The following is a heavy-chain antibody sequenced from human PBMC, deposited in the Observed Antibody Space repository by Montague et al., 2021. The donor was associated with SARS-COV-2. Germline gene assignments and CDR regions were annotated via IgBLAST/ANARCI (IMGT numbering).Heavy chain of an antibody. CDR1: GGSMRSYF. CDR3: ASPGGHCSGGSCYYVY. CDR2: IYYSGSS. Sequence: SETLSLTCTVSGGSMRSYFWSWIRQPPGKGLEWIGYIYYSGSSNYNPSLKSRVTISIDTSKNQFSLNLNSVTAADGAVYYCASPGGHCSGGSCYYVYWGQGTLVTVSS. J-gene: IGHJ4*02. D-gene: IGHD2-15*01. V-gene: IGHV4-59*01.